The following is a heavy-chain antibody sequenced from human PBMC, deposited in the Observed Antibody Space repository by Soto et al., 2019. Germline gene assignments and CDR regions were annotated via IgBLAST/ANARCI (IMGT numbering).Heavy chain of an antibody. J-gene: IGHJ4*02. CDR2: FDPEDDER. Sequence: ASVKVSCKVSGYTFTKLSMHWVRQAPGKGLEWMGSFDPEDDERIYAQKFQGRLTMTEDTSTGTAYMELSSLRSEDTAVYYCAAPTAILLWALAFDYWGQGTLVTVSS. V-gene: IGHV1-24*01. CDR3: AAPTAILLWALAFDY. D-gene: IGHD2-21*02. CDR1: GYTFTKLS.